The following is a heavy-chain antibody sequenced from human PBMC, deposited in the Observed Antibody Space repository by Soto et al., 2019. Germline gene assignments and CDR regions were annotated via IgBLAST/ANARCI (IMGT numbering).Heavy chain of an antibody. Sequence: QITLKESGPTLVKPTQTLTLTCTFSGFSLSTSGVGVGWIRQPPGKALEWLALIYWDDDKRYSPSLKSRLTITKDTSKHQVVLTMTNMDPVDTATYYCAHIPADYGDHNWFDPWGQGTLVTVSS. V-gene: IGHV2-5*02. CDR1: GFSLSTSGVG. J-gene: IGHJ5*02. CDR2: IYWDDDK. D-gene: IGHD4-17*01. CDR3: AHIPADYGDHNWFDP.